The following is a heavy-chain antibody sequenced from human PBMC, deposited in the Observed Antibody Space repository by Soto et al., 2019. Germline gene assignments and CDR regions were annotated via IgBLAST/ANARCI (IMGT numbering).Heavy chain of an antibody. CDR1: GGSISSGGYY. V-gene: IGHV4-31*03. D-gene: IGHD5-18*01. J-gene: IGHJ6*03. CDR3: AREVDTAMVDYYYYYMDV. CDR2: IDYSGRT. Sequence: QVQLQESGPGLVKPSQTLSLTCTVSGGSISSGGYYWSWIRQHPVKGLEWIGYIDYSGRTYYNPSRKSRFTISVDTSKNQFSLKLSSVTAADTAVYYCAREVDTAMVDYYYYYMDVWGKGTTVTVSS.